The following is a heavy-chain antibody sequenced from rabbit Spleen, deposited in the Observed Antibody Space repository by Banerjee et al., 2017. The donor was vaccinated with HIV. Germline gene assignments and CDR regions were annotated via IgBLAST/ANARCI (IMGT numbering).Heavy chain of an antibody. CDR3: ARFYAGYGDFGYAAM. Sequence: QEQLEESGGGLVKPGASLTLTCTASGFTLSSSYWICWVRQAPGKGLEWIACIYTGSSGSTWYASWAKGRFTISKASSTTVTLQMTSLTVADTATYFCARFYAGYGDFGYAAMWGPGTLVTVS. V-gene: IGHV1S45*01. CDR2: IYTGSSGST. CDR1: GFTLSSSYW. D-gene: IGHD7-1*01. J-gene: IGHJ4*01.